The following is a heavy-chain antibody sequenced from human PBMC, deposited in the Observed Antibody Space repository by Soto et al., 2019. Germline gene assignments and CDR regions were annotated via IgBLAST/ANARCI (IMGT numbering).Heavy chain of an antibody. CDR1: GDSISNSNYY. CDR3: ARPDSSSWAAPFGS. D-gene: IGHD6-13*01. V-gene: IGHV4-39*01. J-gene: IGHJ4*02. Sequence: SETLSLTCTVSGDSISNSNYYWGWIRQPPGKGLEWIANIYYSGNTYFNPSLRSRVTISFDTSKNQFSLRLTSVTASDTAVYYCARPDSSSWAAPFGSWGQGTLVTVSS. CDR2: IYYSGNT.